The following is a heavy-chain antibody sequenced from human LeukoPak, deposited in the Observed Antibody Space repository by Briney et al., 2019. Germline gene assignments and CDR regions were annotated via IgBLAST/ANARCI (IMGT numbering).Heavy chain of an antibody. J-gene: IGHJ6*03. Sequence: GGSLRLSCAASGFSFSTYAMSWVRQAPGKGLEWVSAISAGGATIYYADSVKGRFTVSRDNSKNTLYLHMNSLRAEDAAIYYCAKDSGGTYFYYYYYMDVWGKGTTVTVSS. V-gene: IGHV3-23*01. CDR2: ISAGGATI. CDR1: GFSFSTYA. CDR3: AKDSGGTYFYYYYYMDV. D-gene: IGHD1-26*01.